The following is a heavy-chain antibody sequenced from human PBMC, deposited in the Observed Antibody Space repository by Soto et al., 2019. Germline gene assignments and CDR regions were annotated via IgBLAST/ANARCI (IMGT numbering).Heavy chain of an antibody. CDR3: XXGAWMDY. CDR2: FSGSGDTT. Sequence: EVQLLESGGGLVQPGGSLRLSCAASGFTFSTFDMSWVRQAPGKGLEWLSVFSGSGDTTYYADSVKGRFTISRDNSNXXXXXXXXXXXXXXXXXXXXXXGAWMDYWGQGTLVTVSS. CDR1: GFTFSTFD. J-gene: IGHJ4*02. D-gene: IGHD1-26*01. V-gene: IGHV3-23*01.